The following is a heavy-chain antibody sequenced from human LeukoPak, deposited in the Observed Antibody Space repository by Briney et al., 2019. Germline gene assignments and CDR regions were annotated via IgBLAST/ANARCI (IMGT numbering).Heavy chain of an antibody. D-gene: IGHD3-10*01. J-gene: IGHJ4*02. CDR3: ARDSPNYYYGSGSPFGY. CDR1: GYTFTSYG. CDR2: ISAYNGNT. V-gene: IGHV1-18*01. Sequence: ASVKVSCKASGYTFTSYGISWVRQAPGQGLEWMGWISAYNGNTNYAQKLQGRVTMTTDTSTSTAYMELRSLRSDDTAVYYCARDSPNYYYGSGSPFGYWGQGTLVTVSS.